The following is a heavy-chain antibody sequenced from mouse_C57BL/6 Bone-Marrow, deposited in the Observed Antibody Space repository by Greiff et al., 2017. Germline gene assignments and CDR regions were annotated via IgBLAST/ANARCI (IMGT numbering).Heavy chain of an antibody. V-gene: IGHV1-52*01. CDR1: GYTFTSYW. D-gene: IGHD1-1*01. Sequence: QVQLQQPGAELVRPGSSVKLSCKASGYTFTSYWMHWVKQRPIQGLEWIGNIDPSDSETHYNQKFTDKATLTVDKSSSTAYMQLSSLTSEDSAVYYCARVYYYGSPWFAYWGQGTLVTVSA. CDR2: IDPSDSET. CDR3: ARVYYYGSPWFAY. J-gene: IGHJ3*01.